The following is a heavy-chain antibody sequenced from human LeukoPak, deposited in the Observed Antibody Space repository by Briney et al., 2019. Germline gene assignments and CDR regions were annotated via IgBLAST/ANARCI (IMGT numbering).Heavy chain of an antibody. CDR3: ARQYGRPFDY. CDR1: GYSFSNYW. V-gene: IGHV5-51*01. Sequence: GESLRISCKGSGYSFSNYWIGWVRQMPGKGLEWMGIIYPGDSDTRYSPSFQGQVTISVDESINTAYLQWSSLEASDTAMYYCARQYGRPFDYWGQGTLVTVSS. D-gene: IGHD4-17*01. J-gene: IGHJ4*02. CDR2: IYPGDSDT.